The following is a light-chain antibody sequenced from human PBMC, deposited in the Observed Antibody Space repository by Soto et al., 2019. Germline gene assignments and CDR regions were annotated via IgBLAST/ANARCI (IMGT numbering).Light chain of an antibody. Sequence: AIRMTQSPSSLSASTGDRVTITCRASQGISSYLAWYQQKPGKAPKLLIYAASTLQSGVPSRCSGSGSGTDCTLTISCLQSEDFATYYCQQYYSYPQTFGQGTKVEIK. J-gene: IGKJ1*01. V-gene: IGKV1-8*01. CDR3: QQYYSYPQT. CDR1: QGISSY. CDR2: AAS.